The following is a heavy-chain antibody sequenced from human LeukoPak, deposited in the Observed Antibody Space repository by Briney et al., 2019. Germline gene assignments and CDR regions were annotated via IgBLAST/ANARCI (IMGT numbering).Heavy chain of an antibody. CDR1: GFTFGDYA. J-gene: IGHJ4*02. CDR3: TRVGSQGGYCSSTSCYKYYFDY. D-gene: IGHD2-2*01. V-gene: IGHV3-49*03. Sequence: GRSLRLSCTASGFTFGDYAMSWFRQAPGKGLEWVGFIRSKAYGGTTEYAASVKGRFTISGDDSKSIAYLQVNSLKTEDTAVYYCTRVGSQGGYCSSTSCYKYYFDYWGQGTLVTVSS. CDR2: IRSKAYGGTT.